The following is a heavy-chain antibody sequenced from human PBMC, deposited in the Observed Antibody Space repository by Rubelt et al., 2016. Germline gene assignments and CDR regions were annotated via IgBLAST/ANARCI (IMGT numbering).Heavy chain of an antibody. D-gene: IGHD2-21*02. Sequence: EVQLVESGGGLVNPGGSLRLSCAASGFTFSNAWMNWVRQAPGKGLEWVSYISSSSNSIYYADSVKGRFTISRDNAKNSMYLQMNSLRDEDTAVYYCAQLVTKDYWGQGTLVTVSS. J-gene: IGHJ4*02. CDR3: AQLVTKDY. CDR1: GFTFSNAW. CDR2: ISSSSNSI. V-gene: IGHV3-48*02.